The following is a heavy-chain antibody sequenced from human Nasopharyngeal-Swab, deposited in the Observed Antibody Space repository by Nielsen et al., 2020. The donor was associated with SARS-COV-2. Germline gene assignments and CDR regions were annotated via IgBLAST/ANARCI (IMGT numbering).Heavy chain of an antibody. D-gene: IGHD1-26*01. CDR2: ISWNSGRT. CDR3: AKDWGSGTYRYSYMDV. J-gene: IGHJ6*03. Sequence: GGSLRLSCAASGLISDDYAMHWVRQAPGKGLEWFSGISWNSGRTGYADSVKGRFTISRDNAKNSLYLQMNSLRSDDTALYYCAKDWGSGTYRYSYMDVWGKGTTVTVSS. CDR1: GLISDDYA. V-gene: IGHV3-9*02.